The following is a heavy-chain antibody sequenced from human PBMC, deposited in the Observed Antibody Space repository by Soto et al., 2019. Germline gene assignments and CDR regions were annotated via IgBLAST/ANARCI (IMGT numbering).Heavy chain of an antibody. J-gene: IGHJ4*02. CDR1: GYTFTSYD. CDR2: MNPNSGNT. Sequence: ASVKVSCKASGYTFTSYDINWVRQATGQGLEWMGWMNPNSGNTGYAQKFQGRVTMTRNTSISTAYMELSSLRSEDTAVYYCVVVPAAPDSYFDYWGQGTLVTVSS. V-gene: IGHV1-8*01. D-gene: IGHD2-2*01. CDR3: VVVPAAPDSYFDY.